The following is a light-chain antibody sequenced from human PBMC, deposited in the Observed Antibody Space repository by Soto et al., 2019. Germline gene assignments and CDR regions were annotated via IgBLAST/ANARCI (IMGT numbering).Light chain of an antibody. CDR2: GAS. V-gene: IGKV3-20*01. J-gene: IGKJ2*01. CDR1: QSVTNNY. Sequence: EIVLMQSPGTLSLSPGERATLSCRASQSVTNNYLDWYQQKPGQAPRLLIYGASSRATGVPDRFSGSGSGTDFTLTITRLEPEDSAVYYCQQYGISPLMYTFGQGTKLGVK. CDR3: QQYGISPLMYT.